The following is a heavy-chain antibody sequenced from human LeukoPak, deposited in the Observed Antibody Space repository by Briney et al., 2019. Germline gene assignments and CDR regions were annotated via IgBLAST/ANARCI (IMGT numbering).Heavy chain of an antibody. V-gene: IGHV1-24*01. J-gene: IGHJ5*02. CDR2: FDPEDGET. Sequence: ASVKVSCKASGYTFTGYYMHWVRQAPGKGLEWMGGFDPEDGETIYAQKFQGRVTMTEDTSTDTAYMELSSLRSEDTAVYYCATLLGYSNSPWGQGTLVTVSS. CDR1: GYTFTGYY. D-gene: IGHD6-13*01. CDR3: ATLLGYSNSP.